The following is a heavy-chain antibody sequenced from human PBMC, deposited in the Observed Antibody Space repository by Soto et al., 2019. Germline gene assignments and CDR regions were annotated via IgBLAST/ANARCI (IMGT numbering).Heavy chain of an antibody. Sequence: ASVKVSCKATDYTFTSYGISWVRQAPGQGLEWMGWISAYSGNTNYAPKIQGRVTMTTDTSTSTAYMELRSLRSDDTAVYYCARVRLELQDYYCMDVWGQGTTVTVSS. CDR1: DYTFTSYG. J-gene: IGHJ6*02. D-gene: IGHD1-7*01. CDR2: ISAYSGNT. CDR3: ARVRLELQDYYCMDV. V-gene: IGHV1-18*01.